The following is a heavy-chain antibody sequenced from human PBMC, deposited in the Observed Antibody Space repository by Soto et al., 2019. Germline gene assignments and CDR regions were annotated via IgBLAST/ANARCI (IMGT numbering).Heavy chain of an antibody. CDR1: GVSVSSPSHY. V-gene: IGHV4-61*01. CDR3: ARDIQISTINPNWFAP. J-gene: IGHJ5*02. Sequence: SETLSLTCSVSGVSVSSPSHYWSWIRQAPGKGPEWIGHVYYTGSTNYNPSLKSRVTISVDTSKNQFSLRLSSVTAADTAVYYCARDIQISTINPNWFAPWGQGTLVTVSS. D-gene: IGHD1-1*01. CDR2: VYYTGST.